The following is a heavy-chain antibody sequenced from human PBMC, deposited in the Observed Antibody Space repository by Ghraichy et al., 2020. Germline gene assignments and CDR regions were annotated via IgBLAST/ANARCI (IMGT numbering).Heavy chain of an antibody. Sequence: SETLSLTCAVYGGSFSGYYWSWIRQPPGKGLEWIGEINHSGSTNYNPSLKSRVTISVDTSKNQFSLKLSSVTAADTAVYYCARWRRRRLGVVMPFFDYWGQGTLVTVSS. CDR3: ARWRRRRLGVVMPFFDY. J-gene: IGHJ4*02. D-gene: IGHD3-22*01. CDR2: INHSGST. V-gene: IGHV4-34*01. CDR1: GGSFSGYY.